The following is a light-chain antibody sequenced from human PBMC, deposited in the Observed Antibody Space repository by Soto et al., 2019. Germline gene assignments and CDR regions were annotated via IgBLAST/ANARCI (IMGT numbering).Light chain of an antibody. CDR3: CSYTTSNTRQIV. Sequence: QSALTQPASVSGSPGPSITLSCTGTSSDVGGYNYVSWYQQHPGKAPKFMIYDVSNRPSGVSNRFSGSKSGNTASLTISGLQAEDEADYYCCSYTTSNTRQIVFGTGTKLTVL. CDR1: SSDVGGYNY. J-gene: IGLJ1*01. CDR2: DVS. V-gene: IGLV2-14*01.